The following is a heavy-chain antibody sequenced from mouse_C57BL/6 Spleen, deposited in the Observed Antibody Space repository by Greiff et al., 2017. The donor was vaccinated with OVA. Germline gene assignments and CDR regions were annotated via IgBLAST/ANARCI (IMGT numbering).Heavy chain of an antibody. Sequence: DVQLQESGPGMVKPSQSLSLTCTVTGYSITSGYDWHWIRHFPGNKLEWMGYISYSGSTNYNPSLKSRISITHDTSKNHFFLKLNSVTTEDTATYYCARGGDYYGSSYGWFAYWGQGTLVTVSA. CDR1: GYSITSGYD. D-gene: IGHD1-1*01. V-gene: IGHV3-1*01. CDR2: ISYSGST. J-gene: IGHJ3*01. CDR3: ARGGDYYGSSYGWFAY.